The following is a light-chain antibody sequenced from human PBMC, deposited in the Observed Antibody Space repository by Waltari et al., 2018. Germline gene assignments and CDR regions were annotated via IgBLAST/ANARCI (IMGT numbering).Light chain of an antibody. CDR3: AAWDDSLTGWV. CDR2: RND. V-gene: IGLV1-47*01. Sequence: QSVLTQPPSASGTPGQRVTISCSGSSSNIGRNFVYWYQQLPGTAPKPLISRNDHRPSGVPDRFSGSKSGTSASLAISGLRSEDEADYYCAAWDDSLTGWVFGGGTKLTVL. J-gene: IGLJ3*02. CDR1: SSNIGRNF.